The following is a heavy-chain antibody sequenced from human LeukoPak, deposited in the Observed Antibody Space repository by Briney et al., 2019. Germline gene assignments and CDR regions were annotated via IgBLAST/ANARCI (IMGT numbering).Heavy chain of an antibody. CDR1: GGSFSGYY. Sequence: SETLSLTCAVYGGSFSGYYWSWIRQPPGKGLEWIGEINHSGSTNYNPSLKSRVTISVDTSKNQFSLKLSSVTAADTAVYYCARTYSGSYRDFDYWGQGTLVIVSS. D-gene: IGHD1-26*01. J-gene: IGHJ4*02. V-gene: IGHV4-34*01. CDR3: ARTYSGSYRDFDY. CDR2: INHSGST.